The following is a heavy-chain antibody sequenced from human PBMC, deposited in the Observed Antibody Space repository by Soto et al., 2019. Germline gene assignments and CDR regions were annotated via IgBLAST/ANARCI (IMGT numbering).Heavy chain of an antibody. CDR3: TKDRRSSSWHYDAFDI. V-gene: IGHV3-30*18. CDR1: GFTFSSYG. J-gene: IGHJ3*02. Sequence: GGSLRLSCAASGFTFSSYGMHWVRQAPGKGLEWVAVISYDGSNKYYADSVKGRLTISRDNSKNTLYLQMNSLRAEDTAVYYCTKDRRSSSWHYDAFDIWGQGTMVTVS. D-gene: IGHD6-13*01. CDR2: ISYDGSNK.